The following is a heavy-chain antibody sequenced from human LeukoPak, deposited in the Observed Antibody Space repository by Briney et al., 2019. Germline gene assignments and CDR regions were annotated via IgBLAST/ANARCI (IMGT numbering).Heavy chain of an antibody. CDR1: GFTFSSYT. Sequence: GGSLRLSCAASGFTFSSYTLNWVRQAPGKGLEWVASISSSIRYISYADSVKGRFTISRDNAENSLYLQVNSLRAEDTAVYYCARDGSVGATTPFDYWGQGTLVTVSS. CDR3: ARDGSVGATTPFDY. CDR2: ISSSIRYI. J-gene: IGHJ4*02. V-gene: IGHV3-21*01. D-gene: IGHD1-26*01.